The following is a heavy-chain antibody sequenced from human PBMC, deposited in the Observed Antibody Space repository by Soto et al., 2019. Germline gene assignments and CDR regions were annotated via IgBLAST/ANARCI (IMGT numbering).Heavy chain of an antibody. D-gene: IGHD2-2*01. J-gene: IGHJ6*03. CDR1: GGSFSGYY. CDR3: ARGRLMYCSSTSCRNYYYYYMDV. Sequence: QVQLQQWGAGLLKPSETLPLTCAVYGGSFSGYYWSWIRQPPGKGLEWIGEINHSGSTNYNPSLKSRVTISVDTSKNQLSLKLSSVTAADTAVYYCARGRLMYCSSTSCRNYYYYYMDVWGKGTTVTVSS. CDR2: INHSGST. V-gene: IGHV4-34*01.